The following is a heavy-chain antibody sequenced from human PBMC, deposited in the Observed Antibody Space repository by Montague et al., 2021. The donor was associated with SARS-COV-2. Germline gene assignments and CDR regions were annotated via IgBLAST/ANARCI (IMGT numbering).Heavy chain of an antibody. D-gene: IGHD1-1*01. Sequence: CAISGDSVSGNSASCNWVRQTPSSRLEWLGRSYYRSKWNNDYAVSVRGRVTINTDTSKNQFSLQLNSVTHEDTAIYYCTSGREGNYNVMDVWGQGTTVTVSS. CDR1: GDSVSGNSAS. J-gene: IGHJ6*02. V-gene: IGHV6-1*01. CDR3: TSGREGNYNVMDV. CDR2: SYYRSKWNN.